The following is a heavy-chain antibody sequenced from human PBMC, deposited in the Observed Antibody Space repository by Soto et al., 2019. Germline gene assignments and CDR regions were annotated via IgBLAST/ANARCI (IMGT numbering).Heavy chain of an antibody. Sequence: GASVKVSCKASGYTFTSNAMHWVRQAPGQRLEWIGWIHTTYGHTKYSQSFQDRVSISRDTSASTAYMELSSLRYDDTAVYYCARDFNWGVDYWGQGTPVTVSS. CDR3: ARDFNWGVDY. V-gene: IGHV1-3*04. CDR1: GYTFTSNA. D-gene: IGHD7-27*01. CDR2: IHTTYGHT. J-gene: IGHJ4*02.